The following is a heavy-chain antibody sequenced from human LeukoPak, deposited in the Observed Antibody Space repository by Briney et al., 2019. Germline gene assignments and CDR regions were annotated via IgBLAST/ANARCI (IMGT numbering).Heavy chain of an antibody. J-gene: IGHJ4*02. CDR3: AKLRYFDWLLRTIDY. V-gene: IGHV3-23*01. Sequence: GGSLRLSCAASGFTFSTYAMSWVRQAPGKGLEWVSVVSFSGDSTYYADSVKGRFTISRDNSKNTLYLQMNSLRAEDTAVYDCAKLRYFDWLLRTIDYWGQGILVTVSS. D-gene: IGHD3-9*01. CDR2: VSFSGDST. CDR1: GFTFSTYA.